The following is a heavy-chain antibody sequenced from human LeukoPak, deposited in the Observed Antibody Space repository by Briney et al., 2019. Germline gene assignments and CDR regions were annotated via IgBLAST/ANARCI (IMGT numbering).Heavy chain of an antibody. D-gene: IGHD5-12*01. CDR3: AKPPIVATIAGGAFDI. CDR1: GFTFSSYA. Sequence: GGSLRLSCVASGFTFSSYAMSWVRQAPGKGLEWVSGISGGGGSIHYADSVKGRFTISRDNSMNTLYLQVNSLRAEDTAVYYCAKPPIVATIAGGAFDIWGQGTMVTVSS. J-gene: IGHJ3*02. V-gene: IGHV3-23*01. CDR2: ISGGGGSI.